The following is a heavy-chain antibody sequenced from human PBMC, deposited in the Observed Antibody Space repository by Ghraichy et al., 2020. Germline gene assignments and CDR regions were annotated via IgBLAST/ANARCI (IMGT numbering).Heavy chain of an antibody. D-gene: IGHD1-26*01. CDR2: FYYGGSS. J-gene: IGHJ4*02. V-gene: IGHV4-59*01. CDR3: ERLTHRSYLQSYSFDT. Sequence: SETLSLTCSVSNVSIKSSYWAWIRQPPGKGLEWIGYFYYGGSSNYNPSLKSRVTMFLDTSKNQFSLTLTSVTAADTAMYFCERLTHRSYLQSYSFDTWGQGTLVTVSS. CDR1: NVSIKSSY.